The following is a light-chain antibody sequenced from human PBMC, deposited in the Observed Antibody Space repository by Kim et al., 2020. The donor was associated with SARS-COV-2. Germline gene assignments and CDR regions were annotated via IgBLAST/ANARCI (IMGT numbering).Light chain of an antibody. CDR1: RDISFS. J-gene: IGKJ5*01. V-gene: IGKV1-33*01. CDR2: DAS. Sequence: IQMSPSSASLSAFVGDRVTITCQAGRDISFSLNWYQQKPGKAPELLIFDASNLQSGVPARFSGGGSETQFTLTINSLQPEDVATYYCQQHHDFPLTFGRGTRLEIK. CDR3: QQHHDFPLT.